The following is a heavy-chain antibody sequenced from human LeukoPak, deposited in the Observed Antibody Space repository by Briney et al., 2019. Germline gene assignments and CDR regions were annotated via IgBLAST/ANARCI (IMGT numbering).Heavy chain of an antibody. CDR1: GFTFSSYW. J-gene: IGHJ3*02. V-gene: IGHV3-7*03. D-gene: IGHD1-26*01. CDR3: ARSGDPGHDAFDI. Sequence: GSLRLSCAASGFTFSSYWMSWVRQAPGKGLEWVANIKQDGSEKYYVDSVKGRFTIPRDNAKNPLYLQMNSLRAEDTAVYYCARSGDPGHDAFDIWGQGTMVTVSS. CDR2: IKQDGSEK.